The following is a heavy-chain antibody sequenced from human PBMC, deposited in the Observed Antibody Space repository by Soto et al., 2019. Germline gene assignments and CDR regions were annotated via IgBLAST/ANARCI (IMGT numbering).Heavy chain of an antibody. D-gene: IGHD6-19*01. CDR2: INAGNGNT. CDR1: GYSFTLYP. Sequence: QVQLVQSGAEVKKPGASVKISCKTSGYSFTLYPTHWVRQAPGQRLEWMGWINAGNGNTKYSQNLQGRVTFTGDKSANTAYMEMSGLTSEDTAVYFCARFRAVSGLDHWGQGTLVTVSS. V-gene: IGHV1-3*01. CDR3: ARFRAVSGLDH. J-gene: IGHJ4*02.